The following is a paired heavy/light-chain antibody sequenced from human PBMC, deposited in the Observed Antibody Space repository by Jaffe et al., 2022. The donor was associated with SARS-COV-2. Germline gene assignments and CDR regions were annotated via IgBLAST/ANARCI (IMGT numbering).Light chain of an antibody. Sequence: QSALTQPASVSGSPGQSITISCTGTSSDLGSYNLVSWYQQQPGKAPKLMIYEDIKRPSGVSYRFSGSKSGNTASLTISGLQSEDEANYYCCSYAGSTTWVFGRGTKLTVL. CDR3: CSYAGSTTWV. CDR2: EDI. J-gene: IGLJ3*02. CDR1: SSDLGSYNL. V-gene: IGLV2-23*01.
Heavy chain of an antibody. Sequence: EVQLVESGGGLVQPGGSLRLSCAASGFTFSAYSMNWVRQAPGSGLEWVSYIGGVSSTISYADSVKGRFTISRDNAENSLYLQMNSLRAEDTAVYYCARDTAYAFDFWGQGTMVTVSS. CDR2: IGGVSSTI. V-gene: IGHV3-48*01. D-gene: IGHD2-21*02. J-gene: IGHJ3*01. CDR3: ARDTAYAFDF. CDR1: GFTFSAYS.